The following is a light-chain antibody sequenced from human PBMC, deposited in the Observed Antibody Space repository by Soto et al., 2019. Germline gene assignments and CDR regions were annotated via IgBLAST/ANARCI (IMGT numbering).Light chain of an antibody. CDR2: DVI. J-gene: IGLJ1*01. Sequence: QSALTQPRSVSGSPGQSVSISCTGARNDVGGYDYVSWYQQHPDKAPKVIIYDVIKRPSGVPDRFSGSKSGNTASLTISGLQSDDEADYYCCSYAGSYSYVFGPGTKLTVL. CDR3: CSYAGSYSYV. CDR1: RNDVGGYDY. V-gene: IGLV2-11*01.